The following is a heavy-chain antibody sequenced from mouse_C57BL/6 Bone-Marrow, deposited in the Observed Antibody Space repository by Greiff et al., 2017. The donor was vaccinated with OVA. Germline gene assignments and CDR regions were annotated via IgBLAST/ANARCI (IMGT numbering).Heavy chain of an antibody. CDR1: GYTFTDYN. CDR2: INPNNGGT. Sequence: VQLQQSGPELVKPGASVKIPCKASGYTFTDYNMDWVKQSHGKSLEWIGDINPNNGGTIYNQKFKGKATLTVDNSSSTAYMELRSLTSEDTAVYYCARLGSSLDYWGQGTTLTVSS. D-gene: IGHD1-1*01. CDR3: ARLGSSLDY. J-gene: IGHJ2*01. V-gene: IGHV1-18*01.